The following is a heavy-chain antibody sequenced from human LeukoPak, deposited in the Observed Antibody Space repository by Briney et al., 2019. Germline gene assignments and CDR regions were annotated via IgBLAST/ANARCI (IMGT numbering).Heavy chain of an antibody. CDR1: GGSISSYY. CDR2: IYYSGST. J-gene: IGHJ4*02. V-gene: IGHV4-59*12. Sequence: SETLSLTCTVSGGSISSYYWSWIRQPPGKGLEWIGYIYYSGSTYYHPSLKSRVTISIDTSKNQFSLNLNSVTAADTAVYYCARAPSGVSFDYWGQGTLVTVSS. CDR3: ARAPSGVSFDY. D-gene: IGHD1-26*01.